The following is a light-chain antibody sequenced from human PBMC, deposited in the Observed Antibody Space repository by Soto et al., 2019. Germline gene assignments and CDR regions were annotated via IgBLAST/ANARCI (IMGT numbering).Light chain of an antibody. CDR3: SSYADGSLYF. Sequence: QSVLTQPASVSGSPGQSITISCTGTSRDVGAYDYVSWYLQYPDKAPQLLIYYVDHRPSGVSSRFSGSKSGNTASLTISGLQAEDEGDYYCSSYADGSLYFFGTVTKVTVL. V-gene: IGLV2-14*03. J-gene: IGLJ1*01. CDR1: SRDVGAYDY. CDR2: YVD.